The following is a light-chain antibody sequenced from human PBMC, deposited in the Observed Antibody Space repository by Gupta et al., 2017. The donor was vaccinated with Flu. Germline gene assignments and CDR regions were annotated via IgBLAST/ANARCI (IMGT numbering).Light chain of an antibody. CDR1: SSDVGGYNY. J-gene: IGLJ3*02. CDR2: EVT. CDR3: SSYTASSSRV. V-gene: IGLV2-14*01. Sequence: QSPLTHPASVSGSPGQPITISCSGPSSDVGGYNYVSWYLHNPGKAPKLIIYEVTNRPSGVSNRFSGSKSGNTASLTISGLQAEDEADYYCSSYTASSSRVFGGGTRLTVL.